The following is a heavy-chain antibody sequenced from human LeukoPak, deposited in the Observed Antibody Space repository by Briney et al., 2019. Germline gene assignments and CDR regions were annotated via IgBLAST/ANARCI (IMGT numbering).Heavy chain of an antibody. Sequence: GGSLRLSCAASGFTFSSYSMNWVRQAPGKGLEWVSSISSSSSYIYYADSVKGRFTISRDNSKNALYLQMNSLRVEDTAVYFCAKADPGTGAFDYWGQGSLVTVSS. J-gene: IGHJ4*02. D-gene: IGHD1-1*01. CDR3: AKADPGTGAFDY. V-gene: IGHV3-21*04. CDR2: ISSSSSYI. CDR1: GFTFSSYS.